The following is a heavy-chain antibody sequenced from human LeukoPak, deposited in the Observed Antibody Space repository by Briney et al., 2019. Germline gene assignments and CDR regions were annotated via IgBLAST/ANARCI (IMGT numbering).Heavy chain of an antibody. CDR3: ASALSHYYCSSSYWSLDY. J-gene: IGHJ4*02. CDR2: ISGSGGST. CDR1: GFTFSRYA. D-gene: IGHD3-10*01. V-gene: IGHV3-23*01. Sequence: GGALRLSCAASGFTFSRYAMSWVRQAPGKGLEWVSDISGSGGSTYYADSVTGRFTISRDNSKNTLYLQMNSLRAEDTAVYYCASALSHYYCSSSYWSLDYWGQGTLVTVSS.